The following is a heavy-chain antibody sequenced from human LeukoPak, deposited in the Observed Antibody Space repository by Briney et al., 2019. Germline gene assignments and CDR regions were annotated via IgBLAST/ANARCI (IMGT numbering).Heavy chain of an antibody. CDR2: MNPNSGNT. J-gene: IGHJ3*02. V-gene: IGHV1-8*01. CDR3: ARASESSSWYRRGAFDI. Sequence: ASVKVSYKASGYTFTSYDINWVRQATGQGLEWMGWMNPNSGNTGYAQKFQGRVTMTRNTSISTAYMELSSLRAEDTAVYYCARASESSSWYRRGAFDIWGQGTMVTVSS. CDR1: GYTFTSYD. D-gene: IGHD6-13*01.